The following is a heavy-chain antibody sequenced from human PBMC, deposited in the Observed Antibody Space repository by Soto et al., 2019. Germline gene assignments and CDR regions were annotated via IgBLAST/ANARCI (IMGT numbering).Heavy chain of an antibody. CDR3: VRDGTKTLRDWFDP. V-gene: IGHV4-59*10. Sequence: SETLSLTCAVYGGSFSGYYWSWIRKSAGKGLEWIGRIYATGTTDYNPSLKSRVMMSVDTSKKQFSLRLRSVTAADTAVYYCVRDGTKTLRDWFDPWGQGISVTVSS. CDR2: IYATGTT. J-gene: IGHJ5*02. CDR1: GGSFSGYY. D-gene: IGHD1-1*01.